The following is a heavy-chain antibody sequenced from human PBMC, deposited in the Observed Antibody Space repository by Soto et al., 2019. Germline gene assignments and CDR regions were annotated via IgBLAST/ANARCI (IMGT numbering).Heavy chain of an antibody. CDR3: AKQVNIDY. CDR2: IKPDGSDK. CDR1: GFTFSNYW. V-gene: IGHV3-7*03. J-gene: IGHJ4*02. D-gene: IGHD2-21*01. Sequence: PGGSLRLSCAASGFTFSNYWMSWVRQAPGKGLEWVANIKPDGSDKNYVDSVKGRFTISRDNAKNSLCLQMNSLRAEDTAVYYCAKQVNIDYWGQGTLVTVSS.